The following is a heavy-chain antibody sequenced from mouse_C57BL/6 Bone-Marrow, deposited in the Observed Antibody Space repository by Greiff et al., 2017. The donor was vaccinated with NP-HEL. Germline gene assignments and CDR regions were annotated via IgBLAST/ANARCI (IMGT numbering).Heavy chain of an antibody. V-gene: IGHV5-4*03. CDR1: GFTFSSYA. J-gene: IGHJ3*01. CDR3: ASIVTTKAY. Sequence: EVKLMECGGGLVKPGGSLKLSCAASGFTFSSYAMSWVRQTPEKRLEWVATISDGGSYTYYPDNVKGRFTISRDNAKNNLYLQMSHLKSEDTAMYYCASIVTTKAYWGQGTLVTVSA. CDR2: ISDGGSYT. D-gene: IGHD2-5*01.